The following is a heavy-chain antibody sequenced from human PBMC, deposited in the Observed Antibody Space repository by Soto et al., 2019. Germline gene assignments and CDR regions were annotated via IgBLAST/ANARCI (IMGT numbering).Heavy chain of an antibody. D-gene: IGHD6-19*01. CDR3: ARGGRAVAGSEYFDY. CDR2: IYHSGST. Sequence: QVQLQESGPGLVKPSGTLSLTCAVSSGSISSSNWWSWVRQPPGKGLEWIGEIYHSGSTNYNPSLKSRVTISVDKSKTQFSLKLSPVTAADTAVYDCARGGRAVAGSEYFDYWGQGTLVTVSS. V-gene: IGHV4-4*02. J-gene: IGHJ4*02. CDR1: SGSISSSNW.